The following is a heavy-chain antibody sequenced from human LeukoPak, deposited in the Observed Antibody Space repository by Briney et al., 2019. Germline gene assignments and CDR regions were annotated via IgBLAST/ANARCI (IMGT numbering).Heavy chain of an antibody. V-gene: IGHV4-39*02. D-gene: IGHD3-10*01. CDR3: ARDTGYYYYYYGMDV. J-gene: IGHJ6*02. Sequence: SETLSLTCTVSGGSISSSSYYWGWIRQPPGKGLEWIGSIYYSGSTYYNTSLKSRVTISVDTSKNQFSLKLSSVTAADTAVYYCARDTGYYYYYYGMDVWGQGTTVTVSS. CDR2: IYYSGST. CDR1: GGSISSSSYY.